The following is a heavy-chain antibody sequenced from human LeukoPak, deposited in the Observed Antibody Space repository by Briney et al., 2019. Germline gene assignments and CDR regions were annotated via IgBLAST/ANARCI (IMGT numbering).Heavy chain of an antibody. V-gene: IGHV1-18*01. CDR1: GYLFPNYG. Sequence: GASVKVSCKAFGYLFPNYGLSWLRQAPGQGLEWMGWISGYSGDTKYARKFQDRITMTTDTSTRTVYMELRSLRSDDTAVFFCTRDGPAPGWYIDLWGRGIQVTVSS. CDR2: ISGYSGDT. CDR3: TRDGPAPGWYIDL. J-gene: IGHJ2*01.